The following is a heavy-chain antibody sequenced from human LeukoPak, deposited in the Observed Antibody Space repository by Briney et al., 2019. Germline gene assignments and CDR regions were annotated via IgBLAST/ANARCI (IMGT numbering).Heavy chain of an antibody. Sequence: GGSLRLSCAASKFTFRNYAMSWVRQAPGKGLAWVSSIDNSGTITYYADSVKGRFAISRDNSKNMLYLQMNSLRVEDTGVYFCARDSAPYCGGDCYFDYWGHGTLVTVSS. J-gene: IGHJ4*01. CDR1: KFTFRNYA. V-gene: IGHV3-23*01. D-gene: IGHD2-21*02. CDR3: ARDSAPYCGGDCYFDY. CDR2: IDNSGTIT.